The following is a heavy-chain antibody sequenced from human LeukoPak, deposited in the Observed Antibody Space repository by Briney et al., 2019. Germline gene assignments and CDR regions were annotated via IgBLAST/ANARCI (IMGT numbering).Heavy chain of an antibody. CDR2: ISGSGGST. CDR3: XXXXXXYXSSGXXXVDY. V-gene: IGHV3-23*01. Sequence: KPGGSLRLSCAASGFTFSSYAMSWVRQAPGKGLEWVSAISGSGGSTYYADSVKGRFTISRDNSKNTLYLQMNSLRAEDTAVYYXXXXXXXYXSSGXXXVDYWGQGTLVTVSS. D-gene: IGHD3-22*01. CDR1: GFTFSSYA. J-gene: IGHJ4*02.